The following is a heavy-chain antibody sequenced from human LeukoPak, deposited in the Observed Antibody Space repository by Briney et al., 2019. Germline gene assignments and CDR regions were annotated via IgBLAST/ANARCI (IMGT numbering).Heavy chain of an antibody. CDR1: GGSISSGDYY. D-gene: IGHD3-22*01. V-gene: IGHV4-30-4*01. CDR2: IYYSGST. J-gene: IGHJ4*02. Sequence: SQTLSLTCTVSGGSISSGDYYWSWIRQPPGKGLEWIGYIYYSGSTYYNPSLKSRVTISVDTSKNQFSPKLSSVTAADTAVYYCARVHYDRSSIDYWGQGTLVTVSS. CDR3: ARVHYDRSSIDY.